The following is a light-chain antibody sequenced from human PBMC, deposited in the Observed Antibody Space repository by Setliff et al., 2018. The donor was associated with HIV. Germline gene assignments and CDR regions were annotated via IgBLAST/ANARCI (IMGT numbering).Light chain of an antibody. CDR3: SSYTSTYTRV. Sequence: QSALTQPASVSGSPGQSITISCTGTSSDVGYYDYVSWYQQHPGQAPRLMIYEVTNQPSGVSNRFSGSKSGSTASLTISGLQAEDEADYYCSSYTSTYTRVFGTGTKVTVL. CDR1: SSDVGYYDY. CDR2: EVT. J-gene: IGLJ1*01. V-gene: IGLV2-14*01.